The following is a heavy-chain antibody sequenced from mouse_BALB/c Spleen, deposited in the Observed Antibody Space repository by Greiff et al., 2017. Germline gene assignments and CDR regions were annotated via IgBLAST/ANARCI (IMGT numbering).Heavy chain of an antibody. J-gene: IGHJ2*01. Sequence: QVQLQQSGPELVKPGASVKMSCKASGYTFTDYVISWVKQRTGQGLEWIGEIYPGSGSTYYNEKFKGKATLTADKSSNTAYMQLSSLTSEDSAVYFCARSESLYYFDYWGQGTTLTVSS. CDR2: IYPGSGST. CDR1: GYTFTDYV. CDR3: ARSESLYYFDY. V-gene: IGHV1-77*01.